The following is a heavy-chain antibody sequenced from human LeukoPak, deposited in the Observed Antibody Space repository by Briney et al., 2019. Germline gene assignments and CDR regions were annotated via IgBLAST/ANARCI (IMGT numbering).Heavy chain of an antibody. D-gene: IGHD2-15*01. J-gene: IGHJ6*03. V-gene: IGHV3-33*07. CDR2: IWYDGSNK. CDR3: ARARGWQPNYYYYYMDV. Sequence: GGSLRLSCTPSGFTFNSYTMFWVRQAPGKGLEWVSLIWYDGSNKYYADSVKGRFTISRDNSKNTLYLQMNSLRAEDTAVYYCARARGWQPNYYYYYMDVWGTGTTVTVSS. CDR1: GFTFNSYT.